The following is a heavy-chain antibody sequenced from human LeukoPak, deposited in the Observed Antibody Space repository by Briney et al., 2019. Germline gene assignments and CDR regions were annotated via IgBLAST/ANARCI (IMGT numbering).Heavy chain of an antibody. Sequence: GGSLRLSCAASGFSFSDSWMTWVRQTPGKGLQWVASIHQDAGEKQYLDSVRGRFTISRDNAKNSLYLQMNSLRVEDTAVYYCASSKDHYCHYWGQGTLVTVSS. V-gene: IGHV3-7*05. CDR2: IHQDAGEK. CDR3: ASSKDHYCHY. J-gene: IGHJ4*02. CDR1: GFSFSDSW.